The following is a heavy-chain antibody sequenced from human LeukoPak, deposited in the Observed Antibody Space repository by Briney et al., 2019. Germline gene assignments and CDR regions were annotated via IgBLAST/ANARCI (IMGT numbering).Heavy chain of an antibody. V-gene: IGHV4-59*08. CDR1: GGSISSYY. CDR2: IYYSGST. Sequence: SETLSLTCTVSGGSISSYYWSWIRQPPGKGLEWIGYIYYSGSTNYNPSLKSRVTISVDTSKNQFSLKLSSVTAADTAVYYCARQGRQNWFDPWGQGNLVTVSS. CDR3: ARQGRQNWFDP. J-gene: IGHJ5*02.